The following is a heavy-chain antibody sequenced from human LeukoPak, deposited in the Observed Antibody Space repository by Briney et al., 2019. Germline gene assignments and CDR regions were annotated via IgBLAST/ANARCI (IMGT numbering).Heavy chain of an antibody. CDR2: ISYDGSNK. CDR3: ARRLYNWFDP. D-gene: IGHD6-25*01. J-gene: IGHJ5*02. V-gene: IGHV3-30*04. CDR1: GFTFSSYA. Sequence: GGSLRLSCAASGFTFSSYAMHWVRQAPGKGLEWVAVISYDGSNKYYADSVKGRFTISRDNSKNTLYLQMNSLRAEDTAVYYCARRLYNWFDPWGQGTLVTVSS.